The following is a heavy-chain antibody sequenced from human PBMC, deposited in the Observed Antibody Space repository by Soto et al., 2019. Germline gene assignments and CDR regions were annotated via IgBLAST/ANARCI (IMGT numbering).Heavy chain of an antibody. CDR2: ISSSSSYT. V-gene: IGHV3-11*06. CDR3: ARDSECSGGYCSGGMGV. D-gene: IGHD2-15*01. J-gene: IGHJ6*02. CDR1: GFTFSDYY. Sequence: GGSLRLSCAASGFTFSDYYMSWIRQAPGKGLEWVSYISSSSSYTDYADSVKGRFTVSRDNAKNSLYLQMNSLRAEDTAVYYCARDSECSGGYCSGGMGVWGQGTTVTVSS.